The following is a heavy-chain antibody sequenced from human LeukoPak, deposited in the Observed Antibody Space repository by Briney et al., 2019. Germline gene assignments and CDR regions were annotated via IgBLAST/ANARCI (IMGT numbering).Heavy chain of an antibody. D-gene: IGHD5-18*01. CDR1: GFTFSSYS. V-gene: IGHV3-21*01. CDR3: ARFTDTAMVTSYYGMDV. Sequence: SGGSLRLSCAASGFTFSSYSMNWVRQAPGKGLEWVSSISSSSSYIYYADSVKGRFTISRDNAKNSLYLQMNSLRAEDTAVYYCARFTDTAMVTSYYGMDVWGQGTTVTVSS. CDR2: ISSSSSYI. J-gene: IGHJ6*02.